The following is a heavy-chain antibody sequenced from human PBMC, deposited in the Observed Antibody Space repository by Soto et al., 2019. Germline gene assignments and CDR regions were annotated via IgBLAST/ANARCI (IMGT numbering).Heavy chain of an antibody. CDR1: GFTFSSYS. Sequence: GGSLRLSCAASGFTFSSYSMNWVRQAPGKGLEWVSSISSSSSYIYYADSVKGRFTISRDNAKNSLYLQMNSLRAEDTAVYHCARAVHHCSSTSCLSPFDYWGQGTLVTVSS. V-gene: IGHV3-21*01. CDR3: ARAVHHCSSTSCLSPFDY. D-gene: IGHD2-2*01. J-gene: IGHJ4*02. CDR2: ISSSSSYI.